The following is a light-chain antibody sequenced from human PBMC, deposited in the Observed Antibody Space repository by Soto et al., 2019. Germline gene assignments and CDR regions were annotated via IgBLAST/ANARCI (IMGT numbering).Light chain of an antibody. CDR3: QQLNSYPRT. CDR2: AAS. J-gene: IGKJ1*01. CDR1: QGIASY. Sequence: DIQLTQSPSFLSASVGDRVTITCRASQGIASYLAWYQQKPGKAPKLLIYAASTLQSGVPSRFSGSGSGTEYMPTTSSLQPEDVATSYCQQLNSYPRTFGQGTKVEIK. V-gene: IGKV1-9*01.